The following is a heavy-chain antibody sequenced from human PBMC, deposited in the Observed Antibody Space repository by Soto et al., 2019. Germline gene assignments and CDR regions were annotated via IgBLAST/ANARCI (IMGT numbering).Heavy chain of an antibody. V-gene: IGHV3-48*02. CDR2: ISSSSSTI. J-gene: IGHJ4*02. CDR3: VRAYYGDYKQPFDY. D-gene: IGHD4-17*01. Sequence: GGSLRLSCAASGFTFSSYSMNWVRQAPGKGLEWVSYISSSSSTIYYADSVKGRFTISRDNAKNSLYLQMNSLRDEDTAVYYCVRAYYGDYKQPFDYWGQGTLVTVSS. CDR1: GFTFSSYS.